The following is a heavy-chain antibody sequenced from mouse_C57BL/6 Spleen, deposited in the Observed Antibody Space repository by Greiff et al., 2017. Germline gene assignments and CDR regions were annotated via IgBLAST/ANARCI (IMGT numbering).Heavy chain of an antibody. V-gene: IGHV1-50*01. CDR3: AIYYDYDPFAY. CDR1: GYTFTSYW. Sequence: QVQLQQPGAELVKPGASVKLSCKASGYTFTSYWMQWVKQRPGQGLEWIGEIDPSDSYTNFNQKVKGKATLTVDTSSSTAYMQLSSLTSEDSAVYYCAIYYDYDPFAYWGQGTLVTVSA. CDR2: IDPSDSYT. J-gene: IGHJ3*01. D-gene: IGHD2-4*01.